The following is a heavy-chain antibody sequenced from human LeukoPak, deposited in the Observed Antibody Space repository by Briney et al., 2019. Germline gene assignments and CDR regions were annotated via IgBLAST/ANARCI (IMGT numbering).Heavy chain of an antibody. V-gene: IGHV1-69*05. CDR2: IIPIFGTA. CDR1: GGTFSSYA. Sequence: ASVKVSCKASGGTFSSYAISWVRQAPGQGLEWMGGIIPIFGTANYAQKFQGRVTITTDESTSTAYMELSSPRSEDTAVYYCASERGYSGYFDYWGQGTLVTVSS. J-gene: IGHJ4*02. CDR3: ASERGYSGYFDY. D-gene: IGHD5-12*01.